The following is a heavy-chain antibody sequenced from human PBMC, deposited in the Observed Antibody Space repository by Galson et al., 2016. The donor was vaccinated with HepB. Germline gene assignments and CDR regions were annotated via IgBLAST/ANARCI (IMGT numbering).Heavy chain of an antibody. V-gene: IGHV3-9*01. Sequence: SLRLSCAASGFTFDDHGMHWVRQGPGKGLEWVSGISWNSKRIGYADSVKGRFTISRDNAKNSLYLQMNSLRAEDTALYFCARESGNFDAGYIYLDYWGQGTLVTASS. D-gene: IGHD4-23*01. CDR1: GFTFDDHG. CDR3: ARESGNFDAGYIYLDY. J-gene: IGHJ4*02. CDR2: ISWNSKRI.